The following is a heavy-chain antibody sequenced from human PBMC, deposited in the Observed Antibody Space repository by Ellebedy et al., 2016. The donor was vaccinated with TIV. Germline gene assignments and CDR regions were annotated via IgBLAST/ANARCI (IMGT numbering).Heavy chain of an antibody. CDR3: ARELWFGDPPRGWFDP. Sequence: AASVKVSCKASGYTFTNYGIGWVRQAPGQGLEWMGWISAYDGRTKYAQNLQDRVTMTTDASTSTAYMEVRSLTSDDTAVYYCARELWFGDPPRGWFDPWGQGTLVTVSS. D-gene: IGHD3-10*01. V-gene: IGHV1-18*01. J-gene: IGHJ5*02. CDR2: ISAYDGRT. CDR1: GYTFTNYG.